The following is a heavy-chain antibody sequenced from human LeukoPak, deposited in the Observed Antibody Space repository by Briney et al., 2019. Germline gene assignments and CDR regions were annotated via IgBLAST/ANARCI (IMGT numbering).Heavy chain of an antibody. J-gene: IGHJ4*02. D-gene: IGHD2-2*01. CDR2: IRYDGSNK. V-gene: IGHV3-30*02. Sequence: GGSLRLSCAASGFTFSSYVMHWVRQAPGKGLEWVAFIRYDGSNKYYADSVKGRFTISRDNSKNTLYLQMNSLRAEDTAVYYCAKAIGYCSSTSCYGKYYFDYWGQGTLVTVSS. CDR1: GFTFSSYV. CDR3: AKAIGYCSSTSCYGKYYFDY.